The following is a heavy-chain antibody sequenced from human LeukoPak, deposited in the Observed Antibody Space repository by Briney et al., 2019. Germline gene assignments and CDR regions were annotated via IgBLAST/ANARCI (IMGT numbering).Heavy chain of an antibody. V-gene: IGHV3-11*01. D-gene: IGHD3-22*01. Sequence: GGSLRLSCAASGFTFSDYYMSWIRQAPGKGLEWVSYISSSGSTIYYADSVKGRFTISRDNAKNSLYLQMNSLRAEDTAVYYCARDPPDLPYYYDSMFAFDIWGQGTMVTVSS. CDR2: ISSSGSTI. J-gene: IGHJ3*02. CDR1: GFTFSDYY. CDR3: ARDPPDLPYYYDSMFAFDI.